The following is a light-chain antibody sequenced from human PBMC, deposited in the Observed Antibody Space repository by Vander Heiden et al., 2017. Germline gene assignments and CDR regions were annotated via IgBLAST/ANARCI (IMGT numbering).Light chain of an antibody. CDR1: QSISNW. CDR3: QQYNNYPLT. CDR2: KAS. J-gene: IGKJ4*01. V-gene: IGKV1-5*03. Sequence: DIQMTQSPSTLSASLRDRVTITCRASQSISNWLAWYQQKPGKAPKLLIYKASSLESGVPSRFSGSGSGTEFTLTISSLQPDDFATYYCQQYNNYPLTFRGGTNVDIK.